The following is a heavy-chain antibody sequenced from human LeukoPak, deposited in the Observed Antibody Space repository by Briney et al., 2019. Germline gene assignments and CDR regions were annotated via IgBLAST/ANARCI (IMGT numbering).Heavy chain of an antibody. CDR3: ASHQEWQLPSGFDI. J-gene: IGHJ3*02. V-gene: IGHV3-7*05. Sequence: GGSLRLSCAASGFTFSSYWMSWVRQAPGKGLEWVANIKQDGSEKYYVDSVEGRFTISRDNAKNSLDLQMNSLRAEDTAVYYCASHQEWQLPSGFDIWGQGTMVTVSS. CDR2: IKQDGSEK. CDR1: GFTFSSYW. D-gene: IGHD2-15*01.